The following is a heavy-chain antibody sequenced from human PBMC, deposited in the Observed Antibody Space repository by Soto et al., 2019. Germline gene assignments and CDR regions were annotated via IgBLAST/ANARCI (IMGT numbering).Heavy chain of an antibody. V-gene: IGHV3-11*01. CDR1: RFTFSDYY. J-gene: IGHJ4*02. Sequence: QVQLVESGGGLVKPGGSLRLSCAASRFTFSDYYMTWIRQAPGKGLEWVAYIRSRGTTLNYADSVKGRFTISRDNAQNSLDLQMERLRVEDTAVYYCASTISVAGNFFDFWGQGPLVTVSS. D-gene: IGHD6-19*01. CDR2: IRSRGTTL. CDR3: ASTISVAGNFFDF.